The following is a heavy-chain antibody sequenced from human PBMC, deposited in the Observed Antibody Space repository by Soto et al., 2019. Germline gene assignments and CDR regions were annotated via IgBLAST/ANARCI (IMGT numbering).Heavy chain of an antibody. CDR2: ISGSGGAT. Sequence: EVLLLESGGDLVQPGGSLRLACAASGLTFSRYALTWVRQAPGRGLEWVSSISGSGGATYYADSVKGRFAIYRDNSENTLYLQMNNLRAEDTALYYCAKDPNGDYVGAFDDWGQGTLVTVSS. V-gene: IGHV3-23*01. J-gene: IGHJ4*02. D-gene: IGHD4-17*01. CDR1: GLTFSRYA. CDR3: AKDPNGDYVGAFDD.